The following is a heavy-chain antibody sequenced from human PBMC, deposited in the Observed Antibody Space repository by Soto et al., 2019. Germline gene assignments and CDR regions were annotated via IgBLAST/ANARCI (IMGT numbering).Heavy chain of an antibody. V-gene: IGHV4-34*01. CDR2: INHSGSS. J-gene: IGHJ6*03. CDR1: GGSFSDYY. Sequence: QVQLQQWGAGLLKPSETLSLTCAVYGGSFSDYYWSWIRQPLGKGLEWIGEINHSGSSNYNPSLKSRVTTSVDTSENQFSLRLSSVTAADTAVYYCARGGTGHMDVWGKGITVTVS. CDR3: ARGGTGHMDV.